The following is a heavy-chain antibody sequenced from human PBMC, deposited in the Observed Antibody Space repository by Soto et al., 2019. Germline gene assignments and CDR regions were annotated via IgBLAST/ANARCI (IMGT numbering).Heavy chain of an antibody. V-gene: IGHV4-34*01. J-gene: IGHJ4*02. CDR3: AIDPGIAAAGNYFDY. Sequence: RSETLSLTCAVYGGSFSGYYWSWIRQPPGKGLEWIGEINHSGSTNYNPSLKSRVTISVDTSKNQFSLKLSSVTAADTAVYYCAIDPGIAAAGNYFDYWGQGTLVTVSS. CDR1: GGSFSGYY. CDR2: INHSGST. D-gene: IGHD6-13*01.